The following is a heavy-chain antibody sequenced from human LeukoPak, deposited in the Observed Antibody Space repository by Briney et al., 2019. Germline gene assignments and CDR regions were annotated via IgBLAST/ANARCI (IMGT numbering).Heavy chain of an antibody. D-gene: IGHD6-6*01. CDR1: GGSISSYY. J-gene: IGHJ5*02. CDR3: ARHRQLVHWFDP. V-gene: IGHV4-59*08. Sequence: SETLSLTCTVSGGSISSYYWSWIRQPPGKGLEWIGSIYYSGSTNYNPSLKSRVTISVDASKNQFSLKLSSVTAADTAVYYCARHRQLVHWFDPWGQGVLVTVSS. CDR2: IYYSGST.